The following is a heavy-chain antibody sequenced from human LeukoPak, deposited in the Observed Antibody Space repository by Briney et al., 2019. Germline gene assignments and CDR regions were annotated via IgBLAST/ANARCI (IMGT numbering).Heavy chain of an antibody. J-gene: IGHJ6*03. D-gene: IGHD6-6*01. CDR1: GYTFTSYE. Sequence: GASVKASCKASGYTFTSYEINWVRQSTRQGLEWMGWMNPNSGNTGYAQKFQGRVTMTRNTSISTAYMELSSLRSEDTAVYYCARGLRARLSSAYYYSYMDVWGKGTTVTVSS. V-gene: IGHV1-8*01. CDR2: MNPNSGNT. CDR3: ARGLRARLSSAYYYSYMDV.